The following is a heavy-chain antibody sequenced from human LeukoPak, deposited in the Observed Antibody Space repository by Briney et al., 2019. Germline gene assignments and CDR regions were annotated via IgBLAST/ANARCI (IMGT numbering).Heavy chain of an antibody. CDR3: AREPVRYSSSWTRSHSDAFDI. Sequence: SVKVSCKASGYTFTGYYMHWVRQAPGQGLEWMGGIIPIFGTANYAQKFQGRVTITADESTSTAYMELSSLRSEDTAVYYCAREPVRYSSSWTRSHSDAFDIWGQGTMVTVSS. CDR1: GYTFTGYY. J-gene: IGHJ3*02. V-gene: IGHV1-69*13. CDR2: IIPIFGTA. D-gene: IGHD6-13*01.